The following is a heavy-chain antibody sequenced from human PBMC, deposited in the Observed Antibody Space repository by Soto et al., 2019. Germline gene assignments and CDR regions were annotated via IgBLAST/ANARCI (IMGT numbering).Heavy chain of an antibody. CDR2: ISARDGST. CDR1: GFTFSSYA. V-gene: IGHV3-23*01. D-gene: IGHD2-8*02. J-gene: IGHJ4*02. CDR3: AKLALVGILGFDLARDY. Sequence: GGSLRLSCAASGFTFSSYAMSWVRQAPGKGLEWVSAISARDGSTNYADSVKGRFITSRDNSKNTLYLLMNRLRTEDIGIYYCAKLALVGILGFDLARDYWGQGILVTVSS.